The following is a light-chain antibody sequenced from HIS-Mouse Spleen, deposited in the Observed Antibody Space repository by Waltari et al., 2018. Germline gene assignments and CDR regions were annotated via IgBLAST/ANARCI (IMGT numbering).Light chain of an antibody. V-gene: IGLV2-11*01. Sequence: QSALTQPRSVSGSPGQSVTISCPGTSSDVGGYNYVSWYQQHPGKAPKLMIYDVSKRPSGVPDRFSGSSSGTMATLTISGAQVEDEADYYCYSTDSSGNHRVFGGGTKLTVL. CDR2: DVS. CDR1: SSDVGGYNY. CDR3: YSTDSSGNHRV. J-gene: IGLJ2*01.